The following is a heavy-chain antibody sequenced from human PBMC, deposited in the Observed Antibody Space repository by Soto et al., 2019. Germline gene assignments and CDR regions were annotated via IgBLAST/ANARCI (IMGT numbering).Heavy chain of an antibody. CDR3: ARDSGIVVVPAASDV. CDR2: ISSSSRTI. CDR1: GFTFSSYS. J-gene: IGHJ6*02. D-gene: IGHD2-2*01. V-gene: IGHV3-48*02. Sequence: GGSLRLSCAASGFTFSSYSMNWVHQAPGKGLERVSYISSSSRTIYYADSVKGRFTISRDNAKNSLYLQMNSLRDEDTAVYYCARDSGIVVVPAASDVWCQGTTVTVSS.